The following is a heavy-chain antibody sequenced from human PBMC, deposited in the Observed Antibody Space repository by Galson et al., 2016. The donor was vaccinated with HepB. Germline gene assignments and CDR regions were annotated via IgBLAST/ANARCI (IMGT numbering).Heavy chain of an antibody. CDR1: GLKFSTYW. CDR2: ITGSGTVL. CDR3: ARGHYEV. D-gene: IGHD3-3*01. V-gene: IGHV3-48*03. J-gene: IGHJ4*02. Sequence: SLRLSCAVSGLKFSTYWMTWVHQAPGKGLGWISCITGSGTVLFYADSVKGRFTISRDNARNSLYLHLNSLRAEDTAVYYCARGHYEVWGQGTLVTVSS.